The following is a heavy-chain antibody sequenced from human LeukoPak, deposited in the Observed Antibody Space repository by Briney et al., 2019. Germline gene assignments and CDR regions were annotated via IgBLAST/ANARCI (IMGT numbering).Heavy chain of an antibody. V-gene: IGHV1-69*02. CDR3: ASARQRHCTNGVCPSLTDS. CDR2: IIRGLGIS. CDR1: GYTFTSYY. Sequence: SVKVSCKASGYTFTSYYMHWVRQAPGQGLEWMGRIIRGLGISNYAQKLQGRVRITADKSTSPTYMELSSLRSEDTAVYYCASARQRHCTNGVCPSLTDSWGQGTLVTVSS. D-gene: IGHD2-8*01. J-gene: IGHJ4*02.